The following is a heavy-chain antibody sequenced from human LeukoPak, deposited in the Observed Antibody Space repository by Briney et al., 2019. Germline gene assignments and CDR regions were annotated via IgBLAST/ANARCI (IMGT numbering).Heavy chain of an antibody. D-gene: IGHD5-12*01. J-gene: IGHJ5*02. CDR1: GFTFSSYA. CDR2: ISYDGSNK. Sequence: GGSLRLSCAASGFTFSSYAMHWVRQAPGKGLEWVAVISYDGSNKYYADSVKGRFTISRDNSKNTLYLQMNSLRAEDTAVYYCATDSGYDFSFGFDPWGQGTLVTVSS. CDR3: ATDSGYDFSFGFDP. V-gene: IGHV3-30-3*01.